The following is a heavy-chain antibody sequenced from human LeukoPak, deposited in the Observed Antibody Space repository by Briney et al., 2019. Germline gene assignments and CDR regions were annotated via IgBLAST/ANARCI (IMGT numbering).Heavy chain of an antibody. CDR3: ARDPSPLWFGELLPPDDAFDI. CDR1: GYTFTGYY. V-gene: IGHV1-2*02. Sequence: ASVKVSCKASGYTFTGYYMHWVRQAPGQGLEWMGWINPNSGGTNYAQKFQGRVTMTRDTSISTAYMELSRLRSDDTAVYYCARDPSPLWFGELLPPDDAFDIWGQGTMVTVSS. CDR2: INPNSGGT. J-gene: IGHJ3*02. D-gene: IGHD3-10*01.